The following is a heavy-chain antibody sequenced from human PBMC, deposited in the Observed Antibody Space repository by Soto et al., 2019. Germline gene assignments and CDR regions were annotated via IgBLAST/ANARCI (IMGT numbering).Heavy chain of an antibody. CDR1: GGTFSSYT. CDR2: IIPILGIA. Sequence: SVKVRCKASGGTFSSYTISWVRQATGQGLEWMGRIIPILGIANYAQKFQGRVTITADKSTSTAYMELSSLRSEDTAVYYCASLMSSGYYYGMDVWGQGTTVTVSS. CDR3: ASLMSSGYYYGMDV. D-gene: IGHD3-10*01. J-gene: IGHJ6*02. V-gene: IGHV1-69*02.